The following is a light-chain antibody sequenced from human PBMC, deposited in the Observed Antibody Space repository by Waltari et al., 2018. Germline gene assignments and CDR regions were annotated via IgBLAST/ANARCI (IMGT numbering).Light chain of an antibody. J-gene: IGLJ7*01. CDR3: GTWDSSLSGAV. Sequence: QSVLTQPPSVSAAPGQRVTISCSGGSSNIGHNYVSWYRQFPGTAPKLLIYENSGRPSGIPGRFSGYKSGTSATLDITGLQAGDEADYYCGTWDSSLSGAVFGGGTHLTVL. CDR2: ENS. V-gene: IGLV1-51*02. CDR1: SSNIGHNY.